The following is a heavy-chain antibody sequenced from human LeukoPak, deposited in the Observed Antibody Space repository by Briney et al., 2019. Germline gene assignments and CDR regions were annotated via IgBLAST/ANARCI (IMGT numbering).Heavy chain of an antibody. D-gene: IGHD5-12*01. Sequence: SGTLSLTRAVSPGSISSSSWWNWVRQPPGKGLEWIGEIYHSGSTNYNPSLKSRVTISLDKSKNQFSLKLYSVTAADTAVYYCARYRGASGYHFDYWGQGTLVTVSS. V-gene: IGHV4-4*02. J-gene: IGHJ4*02. CDR1: PGSISSSSW. CDR3: ARYRGASGYHFDY. CDR2: IYHSGST.